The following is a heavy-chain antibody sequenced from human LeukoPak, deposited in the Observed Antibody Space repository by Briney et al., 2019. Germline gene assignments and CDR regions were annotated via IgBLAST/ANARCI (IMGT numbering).Heavy chain of an antibody. CDR1: GFTFSSYW. J-gene: IGHJ5*01. CDR3: ARDRDCSGGSCYSGIPHPVENWFDS. Sequence: PGGSLRLSCAASGFTFSSYWMHWVRQAPGKGLVWVSHIDSDGSSTSYADSVKGRFTISRDNAKNTLYLQMNSLRAEDTAVYYCARDRDCSGGSCYSGIPHPVENWFDSWGQGTLVTVSS. D-gene: IGHD2-15*01. V-gene: IGHV3-74*01. CDR2: IDSDGSST.